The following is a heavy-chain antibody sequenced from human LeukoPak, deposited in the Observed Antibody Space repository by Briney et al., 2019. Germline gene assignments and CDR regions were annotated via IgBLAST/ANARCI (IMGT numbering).Heavy chain of an antibody. J-gene: IGHJ6*02. V-gene: IGHV1-2*02. CDR3: ARNHYDFWSDRYYYGMDV. D-gene: IGHD3-3*01. CDR2: INPNSGGT. CDR1: GYTFTGYY. Sequence: ASVKVSCMASGYTFTGYYMQWVRQAPGQGLEWMGWINPNSGGTNYAQKFQGRVTMTRDTSISTAYMELSRQRSDDTAVYYCARNHYDFWSDRYYYGMDVWGQGTTVTVSS.